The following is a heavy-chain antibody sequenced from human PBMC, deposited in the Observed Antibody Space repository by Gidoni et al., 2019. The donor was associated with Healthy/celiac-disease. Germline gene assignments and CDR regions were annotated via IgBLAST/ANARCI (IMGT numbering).Heavy chain of an antibody. D-gene: IGHD3-16*01. CDR1: GYNFTSYD. Sequence: QVQLVQSGAEVKKPGASVKVSCKASGYNFTSYDINWVRQATGQGLEWMGWMNPNSGNTGYAQKFQGRVTMTRNTSISTAYMELSSLRSEDTTVYYCASWGVYYYGMDVWGQGTTVTVSS. CDR3: ASWGVYYYGMDV. CDR2: MNPNSGNT. V-gene: IGHV1-8*01. J-gene: IGHJ6*02.